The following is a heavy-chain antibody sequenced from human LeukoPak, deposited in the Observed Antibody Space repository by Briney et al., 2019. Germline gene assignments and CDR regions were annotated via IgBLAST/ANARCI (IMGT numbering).Heavy chain of an antibody. J-gene: IGHJ2*01. D-gene: IGHD3-22*01. V-gene: IGHV4-31*03. CDR2: IYYSGST. Sequence: PSETLSLTCTVSGGSISSGGYYWSWIRQHPGKGLERIGYIYYSGSTYYNPSLKSRVTISVDTSKNQFSLKLSSVTAADTAVYCCARGDSSGYYRYWYFDLWGRGTLVTVSS. CDR3: ARGDSSGYYRYWYFDL. CDR1: GGSISSGGYY.